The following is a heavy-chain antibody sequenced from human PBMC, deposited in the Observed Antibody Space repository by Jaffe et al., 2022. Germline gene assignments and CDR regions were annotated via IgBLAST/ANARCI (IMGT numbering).Heavy chain of an antibody. J-gene: IGHJ4*02. Sequence: QVQLVESGGGVVQPGGSLRLSCAASGFTFSSYGMHWVRQAPGKGLEWVAFIRYDGSNKYYADSVKGRFTISRDNSKNTLYLQMNSLRAEDTAVYYCAKDHYETVYYGSGSYGFPQNYWGQGTLVTVSS. CDR3: AKDHYETVYYGSGSYGFPQNY. D-gene: IGHD3-10*01. CDR1: GFTFSSYG. V-gene: IGHV3-30*02. CDR2: IRYDGSNK.